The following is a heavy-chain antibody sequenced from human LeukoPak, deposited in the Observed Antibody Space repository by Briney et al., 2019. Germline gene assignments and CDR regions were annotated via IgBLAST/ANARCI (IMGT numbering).Heavy chain of an antibody. D-gene: IGHD1-26*01. Sequence: SETLSLTCTVSGGSISSSSHYWGWIRQPPGKGLEWIGSIYYSGSTYYNPSLKSRVTISVDTSKNQFSLKLSSVTAADTAVYYCARIVGASDYWGQGTLVTVSS. CDR2: IYYSGST. V-gene: IGHV4-39*01. J-gene: IGHJ4*02. CDR3: ARIVGASDY. CDR1: GGSISSSSHY.